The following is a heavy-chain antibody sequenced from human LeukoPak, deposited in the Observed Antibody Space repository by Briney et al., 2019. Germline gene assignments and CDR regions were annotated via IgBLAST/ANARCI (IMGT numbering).Heavy chain of an antibody. CDR2: IRHDGSNK. CDR1: GFTFSSYG. Sequence: PGGSLRLSCAASGFTFSSYGMHWVRQAPGKGLEWVAFIRHDGSNKYYADSVKGRFTISRDNSKNTLYLQMNSLRAEDTAVYYCAKDSYYYGSGDYWGQGTLVTVSS. V-gene: IGHV3-30*02. J-gene: IGHJ4*02. D-gene: IGHD3-10*01. CDR3: AKDSYYYGSGDY.